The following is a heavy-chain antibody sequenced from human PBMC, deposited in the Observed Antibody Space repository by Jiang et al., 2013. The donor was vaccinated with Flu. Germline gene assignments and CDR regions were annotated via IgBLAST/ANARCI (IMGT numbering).Heavy chain of an antibody. J-gene: IGHJ4*02. CDR2: ISAYNGNT. Sequence: GQGLEWMGWISAYNGNTNYAQKLQGRVTMTTDTSTSTAYMELRSLRSDDTAVYYCARDGVRIVGANLDYWGQGTLVTVSS. V-gene: IGHV1-18*01. D-gene: IGHD1-26*01. CDR3: ARDGVRIVGANLDY.